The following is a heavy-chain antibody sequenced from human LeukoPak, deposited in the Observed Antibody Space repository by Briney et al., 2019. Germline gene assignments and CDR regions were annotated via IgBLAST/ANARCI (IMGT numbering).Heavy chain of an antibody. Sequence: GESLKISCKGSGYSFTSYWIGWVRQMPGKGLEWMGIIYPGDSDTTYSPSFQGQVTISADRSITTAYLQWSSSLKASDTAMYYCASRSRGYYGFDYWGQGTLVTVLS. CDR1: GYSFTSYW. J-gene: IGHJ4*02. CDR3: ASRSRGYYGFDY. D-gene: IGHD3-22*01. CDR2: IYPGDSDT. V-gene: IGHV5-51*01.